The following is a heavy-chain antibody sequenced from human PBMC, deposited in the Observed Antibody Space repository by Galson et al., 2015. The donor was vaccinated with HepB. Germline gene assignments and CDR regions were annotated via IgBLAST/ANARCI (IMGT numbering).Heavy chain of an antibody. D-gene: IGHD2-2*01. J-gene: IGHJ6*02. CDR3: ARDRCSSTSCYYYYYGMDV. CDR2: IIPIFGTA. Sequence: SVKVSCKASGGTFSSYAISWVRQAPGQGLEWMGGIIPIFGTANYAQKFQGRVTITADESASTAYMELSSLRSEDTAVYYCARDRCSSTSCYYYYYGMDVWGQGTTVTVSS. CDR1: GGTFSSYA. V-gene: IGHV1-69*13.